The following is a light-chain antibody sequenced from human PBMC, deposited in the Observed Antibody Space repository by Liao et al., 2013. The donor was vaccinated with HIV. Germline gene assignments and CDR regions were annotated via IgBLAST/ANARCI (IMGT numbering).Light chain of an antibody. CDR1: KLGDEY. CDR2: QDT. Sequence: SYELTQPPSVSVSPGQTASITCSGDKLGDEYASWYQQKPGQSPVLVIYQDTRRPSGIPERFSGSRSGNTATLTISGTQTMDEADYYCQAWDSSTGVVFGGGTKLTVL. J-gene: IGLJ2*01. CDR3: QAWDSSTGVV. V-gene: IGLV3-1*01.